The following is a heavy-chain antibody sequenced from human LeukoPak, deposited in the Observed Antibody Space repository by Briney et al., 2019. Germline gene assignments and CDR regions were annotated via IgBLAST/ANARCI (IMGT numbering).Heavy chain of an antibody. CDR3: ARSPITAAGEVDY. V-gene: IGHV4-59*01. J-gene: IGHJ4*02. D-gene: IGHD6-13*01. CDR1: GGSINSYY. Sequence: SETLSLTCTVSGGSINSYYWSWIPQPPGKGLEWIGYIFSSGSTNYNPSLKSRVTISVDTSKNHFSLKLSSVTAADSAVYYCARSPITAAGEVDYWGQGALVTVSS. CDR2: IFSSGST.